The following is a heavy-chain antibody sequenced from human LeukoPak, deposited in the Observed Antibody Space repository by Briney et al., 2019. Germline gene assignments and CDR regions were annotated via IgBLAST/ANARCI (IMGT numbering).Heavy chain of an antibody. CDR3: ARDYYDSSGYVSHAFDF. Sequence: PGGSLRLSCAASGFTFSSYNMNWVRQAPGKGLERVSFISSSSSYIEYADSVKGRFSISRDNAKNSLYLQMNSLRAEDAAVYYCARDYYDSSGYVSHAFDFWGQGTMVTVSS. D-gene: IGHD3-22*01. CDR1: GFTFSSYN. J-gene: IGHJ3*01. CDR2: ISSSSSYI. V-gene: IGHV3-21*06.